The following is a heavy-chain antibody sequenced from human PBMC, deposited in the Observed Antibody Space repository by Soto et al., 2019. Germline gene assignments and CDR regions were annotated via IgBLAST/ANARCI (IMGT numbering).Heavy chain of an antibody. V-gene: IGHV4-59*08. D-gene: IGHD4-17*01. CDR3: ARHSPYGDYEVGYFQH. CDR1: GGSISSYY. Sequence: SETLSLTCTVSGGSISSYYWSWIRQPPGKGLEWIGYIYYSGSTNYNPSLKSRVTISVDTSKNQFSLKLSSVTAADTAVYYCARHSPYGDYEVGYFQHWGQGTLVTVSS. CDR2: IYYSGST. J-gene: IGHJ1*01.